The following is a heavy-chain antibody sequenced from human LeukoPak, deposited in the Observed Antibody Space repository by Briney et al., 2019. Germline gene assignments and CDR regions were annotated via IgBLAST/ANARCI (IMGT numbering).Heavy chain of an antibody. CDR2: INHSGST. J-gene: IGHJ5*02. Sequence: PSETLSLTCAVYGGSFSGYYWSWIRQPPGKGLEWIGEINHSGSTNYNPSLTSRVTISVYTSKNQFSLKLSSVTAADTAVYYCARVVNWGLYLLHGFDPWGQGTLVTVSS. V-gene: IGHV4-34*01. D-gene: IGHD3-16*01. CDR3: ARVVNWGLYLLHGFDP. CDR1: GGSFSGYY.